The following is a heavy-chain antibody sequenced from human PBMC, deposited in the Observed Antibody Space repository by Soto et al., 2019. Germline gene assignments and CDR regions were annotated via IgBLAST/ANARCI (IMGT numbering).Heavy chain of an antibody. D-gene: IGHD6-19*01. CDR3: AGGGGIAVGGISWVGDYYYGMDV. CDR1: GGTFSSYA. V-gene: IGHV1-69*13. CDR2: IIPIFGTA. Sequence: SVKVSCKASGGTFSSYAISWVRQAPGQGLEWMGGIIPIFGTANYAQKFQGRVTITAYESTSTAYMELCSLGSQDTAVYCFAGGGGIAVGGISWVGDYYYGMDVWGQGTTVTVSS. J-gene: IGHJ6*02.